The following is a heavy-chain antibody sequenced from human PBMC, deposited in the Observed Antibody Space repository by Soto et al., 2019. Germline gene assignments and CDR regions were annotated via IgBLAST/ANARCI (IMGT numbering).Heavy chain of an antibody. J-gene: IGHJ6*02. CDR3: AKYREWDSISPHDYNGMDV. Sequence: EVQLLESGGGLVQPGGSLRLSCAASGFSFSNYAMTWVRQAPGKGLEWVSVISGNSGATSYADSVKGRFTSSRDNSKNTLFLQMDSLRAEDTAVYYCAKYREWDSISPHDYNGMDVWGQGTTVTVSS. CDR1: GFSFSNYA. V-gene: IGHV3-23*01. CDR2: ISGNSGAT. D-gene: IGHD3-3*02.